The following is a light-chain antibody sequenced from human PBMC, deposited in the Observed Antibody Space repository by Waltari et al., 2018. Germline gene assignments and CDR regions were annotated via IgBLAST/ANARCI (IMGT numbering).Light chain of an antibody. J-gene: IGKJ4*01. CDR1: QSISFS. CDR3: QQSYTTPLT. Sequence: DIQMTQSPSSLSASVGDRVTISCRASQSISFSLNWYQQKLGQAPRLLIYGASSLQFGVPSKCSGSGSGTDFTHTISGLQPDDIATYYCQQSYTTPLTFGGGTKVEIK. V-gene: IGKV1-39*01. CDR2: GAS.